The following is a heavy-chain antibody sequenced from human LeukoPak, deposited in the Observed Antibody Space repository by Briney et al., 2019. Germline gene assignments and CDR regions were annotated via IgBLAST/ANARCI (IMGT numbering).Heavy chain of an antibody. V-gene: IGHV3-23*01. D-gene: IGHD2-2*01. J-gene: IGHJ6*02. CDR3: ASEGYCSSTSCRSHYYYGMDV. Sequence: PGGSLRLSCAASGFTFTSYSMNWVRQAPGKGLEWVSTISGGGGSTYYADSVKGRFTISRDNSKNTLYLQVNSLRAEDTAVYYCASEGYCSSTSCRSHYYYGMDVWGQGTTVTVSS. CDR2: ISGGGGST. CDR1: GFTFTSYS.